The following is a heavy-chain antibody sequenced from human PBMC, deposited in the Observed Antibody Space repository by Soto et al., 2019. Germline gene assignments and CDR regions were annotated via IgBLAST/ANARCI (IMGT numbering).Heavy chain of an antibody. CDR2: IWYDGSNK. Sequence: QVQLVESGGGVVQPGRSLRLSCAASGFTFSSYGMHWVRQAPGKGLEWVAVIWYDGSNKYYADSVKGRFTISRDNSKNTLYLQMNSLRVEDTAVYYCARDKYGDYFYYGMDVWGQGTTVTVSS. CDR3: ARDKYGDYFYYGMDV. V-gene: IGHV3-33*01. CDR1: GFTFSSYG. J-gene: IGHJ6*02. D-gene: IGHD4-17*01.